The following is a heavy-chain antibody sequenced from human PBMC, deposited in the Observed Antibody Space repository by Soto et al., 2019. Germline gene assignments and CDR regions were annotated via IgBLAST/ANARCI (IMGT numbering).Heavy chain of an antibody. CDR2: ISYDGSNK. CDR3: AKDRAIDY. V-gene: IGHV3-30*18. Sequence: QVQLVESGGGVVQPGRSLRLSCAASGFTFSSYGMHWVRQAPGKGLEWVAVISYDGSNKYYADSVKGRFTISRDNSKNTLYLQMNSLRAEDTAVYYCAKDRAIDYWGQGTLVTVSS. CDR1: GFTFSSYG. D-gene: IGHD5-12*01. J-gene: IGHJ4*02.